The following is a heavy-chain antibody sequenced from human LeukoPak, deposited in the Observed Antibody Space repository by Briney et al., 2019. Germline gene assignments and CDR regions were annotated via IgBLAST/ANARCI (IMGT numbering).Heavy chain of an antibody. Sequence: GGSLCLSCAPSGFTFSSDSMNWVGQAPGNGREGVSFISSSSSYIYYADSVKGRFTISRDNAKNSLYLQMNSLRAEDTAVYYCARAPQGSYPTDYWGQGTLVTVSS. J-gene: IGHJ4*02. CDR3: ARAPQGSYPTDY. D-gene: IGHD1-26*01. CDR1: GFTFSSDS. V-gene: IGHV3-21*01. CDR2: ISSSSSYI.